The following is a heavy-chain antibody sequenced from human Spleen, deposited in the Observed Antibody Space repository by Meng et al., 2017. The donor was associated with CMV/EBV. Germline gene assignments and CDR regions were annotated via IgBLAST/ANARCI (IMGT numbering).Heavy chain of an antibody. J-gene: IGHJ3*02. CDR1: GFTVSGNY. CDR3: VRGPQSDAFDI. D-gene: IGHD3-10*01. CDR2: IYDGGNT. V-gene: IGHV3-53*01. Sequence: GESLKISCAASGFTVSGNYMSWVRQAPGKGLEWVSFIYDGGNTYYADSVRGRFTISRDNSENTLYLQMKSLRVDDTALYYCVRGPQSDAFDIWGQGTMVPSPQ.